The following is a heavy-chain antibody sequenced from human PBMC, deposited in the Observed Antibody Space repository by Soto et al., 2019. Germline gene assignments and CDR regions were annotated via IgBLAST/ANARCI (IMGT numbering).Heavy chain of an antibody. CDR2: ISSSSSYI. J-gene: IGHJ5*02. Sequence: GGSLRLSCAASGFTFSSYSMNWVRQAPGKGLEWVSSISSSSSYIYYADSVKGRFTISRDNAKNSLYLQMNSLRAEDTAVYYCARGSGSYYNHWFDPWGQGTLVTVSS. CDR3: ARGSGSYYNHWFDP. CDR1: GFTFSSYS. D-gene: IGHD3-10*01. V-gene: IGHV3-21*01.